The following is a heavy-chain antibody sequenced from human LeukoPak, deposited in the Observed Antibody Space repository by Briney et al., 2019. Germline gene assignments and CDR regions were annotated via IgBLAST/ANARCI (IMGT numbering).Heavy chain of an antibody. Sequence: GGSLRLSCAASGFTFSSYSMNWVRQAPGKGLEWVSYISSSSSTIYYADSVKGRFTISRDNAKNSLYLQMNSLRAEDTAVYYCAKGCCSSSSCYSYAFDIWGQGTVVTVSS. D-gene: IGHD2-2*01. J-gene: IGHJ3*02. CDR1: GFTFSSYS. V-gene: IGHV3-48*01. CDR3: AKGCCSSSSCYSYAFDI. CDR2: ISSSSSTI.